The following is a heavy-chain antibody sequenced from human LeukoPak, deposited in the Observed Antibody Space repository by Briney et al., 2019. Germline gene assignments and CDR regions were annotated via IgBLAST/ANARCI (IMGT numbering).Heavy chain of an antibody. CDR1: GGTFSSYA. V-gene: IGHV1-69*04. CDR3: ARDYPPGHKGSGSPYYFDY. Sequence: SVKVSCKASGGTFSSYAISWVRQAPGQGLEWMGRIIPIFGIANYAQKFQGRVTITADKSTSTAYMELSSLRSEDTAVCYCARDYPPGHKGSGSPYYFDYWGQGTLVTVSS. CDR2: IIPIFGIA. J-gene: IGHJ4*02. D-gene: IGHD3-10*01.